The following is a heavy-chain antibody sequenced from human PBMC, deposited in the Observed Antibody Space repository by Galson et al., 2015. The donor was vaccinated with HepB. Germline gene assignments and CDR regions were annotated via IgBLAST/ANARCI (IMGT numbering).Heavy chain of an antibody. Sequence: SLRLSCAASGFTFSSYAMSWVRQAPGKGLEWVSAISGSGGSTYYADSVKGRFTISSDNSKNTLYLQMNSLRAEDTAVYYCAKRPGYCSGGSCWMGGWYLDYWGQGTLVTVSS. CDR2: ISGSGGST. CDR1: GFTFSSYA. D-gene: IGHD2-15*01. J-gene: IGHJ4*02. CDR3: AKRPGYCSGGSCWMGGWYLDY. V-gene: IGHV3-23*01.